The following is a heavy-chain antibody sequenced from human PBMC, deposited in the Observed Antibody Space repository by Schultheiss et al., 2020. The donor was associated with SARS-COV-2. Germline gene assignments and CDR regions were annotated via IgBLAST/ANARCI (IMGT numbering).Heavy chain of an antibody. D-gene: IGHD2-2*01. Sequence: GGSLRLSCAASGFSFSSYAMHWVRQAPGKGLEWVAFIRYDGSNKYYADSVKGRFTISRDNSKNTLYLQMNSLRAEDTTIYHCARDEYCTGTSCYESRFDPWGQGTLVTVSS. CDR3: ARDEYCTGTSCYESRFDP. CDR2: IRYDGSNK. CDR1: GFSFSSYA. J-gene: IGHJ5*02. V-gene: IGHV3-30*02.